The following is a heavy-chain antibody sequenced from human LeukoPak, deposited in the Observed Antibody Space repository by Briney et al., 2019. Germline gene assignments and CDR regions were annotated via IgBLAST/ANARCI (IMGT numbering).Heavy chain of an antibody. D-gene: IGHD3-16*01. J-gene: IGHJ6*02. CDR3: ARKCVNTRGEVGMDV. Sequence: GGSLRLSCAASGFTSSDYYMSWIRQAPGKGREWVAYTSPSTDYRSYAPYVRGRFTISRDNAKNSLSLEMNSLRAEDTAVYYCARKCVNTRGEVGMDVWGQGTTVTVSS. CDR2: TSPSTDYR. V-gene: IGHV3-11*03. CDR1: GFTSSDYY.